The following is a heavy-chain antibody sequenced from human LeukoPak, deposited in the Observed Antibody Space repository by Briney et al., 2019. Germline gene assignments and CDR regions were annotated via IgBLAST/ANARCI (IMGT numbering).Heavy chain of an antibody. D-gene: IGHD3-3*01. Sequence: SETLSLTCTVSGGSLSSYSWSWIRQPPGKGLEWIGYMYYSGSTNYNPSLKSRVTISVDTSKNQFSLKLSSVTAADTAVYYCASSYYDFWSGYYTARGNYYYGMDVWGQGTTVTVSS. CDR2: MYYSGST. CDR3: ASSYYDFWSGYYTARGNYYYGMDV. CDR1: GGSLSSYS. V-gene: IGHV4-59*01. J-gene: IGHJ6*02.